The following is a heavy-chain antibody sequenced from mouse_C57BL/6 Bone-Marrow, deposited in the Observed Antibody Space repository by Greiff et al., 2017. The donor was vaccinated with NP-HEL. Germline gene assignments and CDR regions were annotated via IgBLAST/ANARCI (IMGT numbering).Heavy chain of an antibody. D-gene: IGHD1-1*01. Sequence: QVQLQQPGTELVKPGASVKLSCKASGYTFTSYWMHWVKQRPGQGLEWIGNINPSNGGTNYNAKFKSKATLTVDKSSSTAYLQLSSLTSEDSAVYYSAESEGYECGSRVCYFDVWGTGTTVTVSS. V-gene: IGHV1-53*01. CDR1: GYTFTSYW. CDR3: AESEGYECGSRVCYFDV. J-gene: IGHJ1*03. CDR2: INPSNGGT.